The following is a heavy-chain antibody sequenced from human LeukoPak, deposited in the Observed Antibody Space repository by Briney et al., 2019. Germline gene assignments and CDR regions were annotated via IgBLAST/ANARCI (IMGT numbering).Heavy chain of an antibody. V-gene: IGHV3-23*01. D-gene: IGHD2-2*01. CDR2: IGGSGGNT. Sequence: PGGSLRLSCAASGFTFSSYAMSWVRQAPGKGLEWVSSIGGSGGNTYYADSVKGRFTISRDNAKNSLYLQMNSLRAEDTAVYYCARDEYQLLSTYWGQGTLVTVSS. J-gene: IGHJ4*02. CDR1: GFTFSSYA. CDR3: ARDEYQLLSTY.